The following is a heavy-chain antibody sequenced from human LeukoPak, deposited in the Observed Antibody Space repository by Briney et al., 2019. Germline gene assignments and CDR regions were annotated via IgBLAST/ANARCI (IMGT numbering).Heavy chain of an antibody. J-gene: IGHJ3*01. CDR2: IGSSGGST. Sequence: GGSLRLSCAASGFNFITAAMTWVRQAPGKGLEWVSLIGSSGGSTYYADSVKGRFTISRDNSNHTLSLQMNRLRVEDTDIYYCVKDIQLSTWGLGTMVTVSS. CDR1: GFNFITAA. D-gene: IGHD5-24*01. V-gene: IGHV3-23*01. CDR3: VKDIQLST.